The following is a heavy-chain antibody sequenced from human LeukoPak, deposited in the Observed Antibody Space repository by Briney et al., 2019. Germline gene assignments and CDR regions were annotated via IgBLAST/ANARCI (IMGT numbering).Heavy chain of an antibody. D-gene: IGHD5-12*01. J-gene: IGHJ6*02. CDR2: INPSGGST. CDR3: AKGGWLRYYYYGMDV. Sequence: ASVKVSCKASGYTFTSYYMRWVRQAPGQGLEWMGIINPSGGSTSYAQKFQGRVTMTRDTSTSTVYMELSSLRSEDTAVYYCAKGGWLRYYYYGMDVWGQGTTVTVSS. CDR1: GYTFTSYY. V-gene: IGHV1-46*01.